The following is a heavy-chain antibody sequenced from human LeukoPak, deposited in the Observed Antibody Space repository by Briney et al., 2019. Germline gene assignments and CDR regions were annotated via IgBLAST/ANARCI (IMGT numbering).Heavy chain of an antibody. CDR2: ISGSGGST. V-gene: IGHV3-23*01. D-gene: IGHD3-22*01. CDR1: GFTFSNYA. J-gene: IGHJ4*02. CDR3: ATDREGDPSAYYLV. Sequence: PGGSLRLSCADSGFTFSNYAMSWVRQAPGKGLEWVSAISGSGGSTYYADSVKGRFTISRDNSKNTLYLQMNSLRAEDSAVYYCATDREGDPSAYYLVGGQGTLITVSS.